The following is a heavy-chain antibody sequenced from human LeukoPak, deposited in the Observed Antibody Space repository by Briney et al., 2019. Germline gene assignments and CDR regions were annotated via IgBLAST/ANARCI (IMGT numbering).Heavy chain of an antibody. CDR1: GFAFSSYN. J-gene: IGHJ4*02. CDR3: ARAGTCSSTSCDGGIEY. V-gene: IGHV3-21*06. D-gene: IGHD2-2*01. CDR2: ISTTSTYI. Sequence: PGGSLRLSCAASGFAFSSYNMKWVRQAPGKGLEGVSFISTTSTYIYYADSVKGRFTVSRDNPKNLLYLQMDSLRVEDTAVYYCARAGTCSSTSCDGGIEYWGQGTLVTVSS.